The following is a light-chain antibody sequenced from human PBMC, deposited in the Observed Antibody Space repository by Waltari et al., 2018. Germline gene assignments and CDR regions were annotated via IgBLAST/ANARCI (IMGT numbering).Light chain of an antibody. Sequence: QSVLTQPPSASGTPGQRVTVSCSGSSSNIGSTYVYWYQQLPGTAPRLLIYRNNRRPAGVPDRVSGSKSGTAASLAISGLRSEDEADYYCATWDDSLSAWVFGGGTKLTVL. CDR3: ATWDDSLSAWV. CDR2: RNN. V-gene: IGLV1-47*01. J-gene: IGLJ3*02. CDR1: SSNIGSTY.